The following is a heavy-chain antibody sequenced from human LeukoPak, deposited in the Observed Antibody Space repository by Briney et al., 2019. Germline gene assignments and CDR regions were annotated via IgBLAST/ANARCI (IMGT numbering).Heavy chain of an antibody. D-gene: IGHD3-22*01. CDR2: IYYSGST. V-gene: IGHV4-61*01. J-gene: IGHJ4*02. Sequence: NPSETLSLTCTVSGDSVSSGSYYWSWIRQPPGKGLEWLAYIYYSGSTNDNPSLKSRVTISVDTSKNQFSLKLRSVTAADTALSSCGRLAYNCDISDYYFVDYWGQGTLVTVSS. CDR3: GRLAYNCDISDYYFVDY. CDR1: GDSVSSGSYY.